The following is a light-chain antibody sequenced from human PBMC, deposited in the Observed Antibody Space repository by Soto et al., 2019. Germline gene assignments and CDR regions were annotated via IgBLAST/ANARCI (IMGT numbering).Light chain of an antibody. CDR3: QQYNSHPWT. CDR2: EAS. Sequence: IEMPQSPNTLSASVGASLSITGRASENIYGYLAWYQQKPGKANKLLIYEASSLESGVPSRFSGSGSGTEFTLTISSLQTDDFGTYYCQQYNSHPWTFGQGTKVDNK. CDR1: ENIYGY. J-gene: IGKJ1*01. V-gene: IGKV1-5*03.